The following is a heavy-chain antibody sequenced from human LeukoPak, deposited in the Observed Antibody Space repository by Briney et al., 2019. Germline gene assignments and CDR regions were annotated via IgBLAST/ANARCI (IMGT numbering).Heavy chain of an antibody. CDR2: MYHSGST. CDR1: GYSISSGYY. D-gene: IGHD2-21*01. CDR3: ARGDCSGSICYSPMDV. Sequence: TSETLSLTCTVSGYSISSGYYWGWIRQPPGKGLEWIGSMYHSGSTYYNPSLKSRVTISVDTSKNQFSLKVSSVTAADTAVYYCARGDCSGSICYSPMDVWGTGTTVTVSS. V-gene: IGHV4-38-2*02. J-gene: IGHJ6*03.